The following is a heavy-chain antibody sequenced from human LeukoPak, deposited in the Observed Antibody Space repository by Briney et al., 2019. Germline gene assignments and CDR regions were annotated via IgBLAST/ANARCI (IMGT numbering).Heavy chain of an antibody. CDR2: IQTSGST. V-gene: IGHV4-4*07. CDR1: GGSMTSYY. CDR3: AGDHQDYGANSALWY. Sequence: PSETLSLTCTVSGGSMTSYYWSWIRQSPGKGLEWIGRIQTSGSTNYNPSLKSRIIMSVDTSKNQFSLKLTSVTAADTAVYYCAGDHQDYGANSALWYWGQGTLVIVSS. D-gene: IGHD4-23*01. J-gene: IGHJ4*02.